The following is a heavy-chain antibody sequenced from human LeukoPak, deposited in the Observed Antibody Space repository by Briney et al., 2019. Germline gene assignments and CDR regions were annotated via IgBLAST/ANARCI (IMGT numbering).Heavy chain of an antibody. Sequence: PGGSLRLSCAASGFTFSSYSMNWVRQAPGKGLEWVSSISSSSSYIYYADSVKGRFTISRDNARNSLYLQMNSLRAEDTAVYYCAKGVRSSSWYIAEYFQHWGQGTLVTVSS. V-gene: IGHV3-21*01. CDR1: GFTFSSYS. J-gene: IGHJ1*01. CDR3: AKGVRSSSWYIAEYFQH. D-gene: IGHD6-13*01. CDR2: ISSSSSYI.